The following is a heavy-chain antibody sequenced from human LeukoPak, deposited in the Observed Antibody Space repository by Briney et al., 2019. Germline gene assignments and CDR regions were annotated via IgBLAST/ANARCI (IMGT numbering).Heavy chain of an antibody. CDR1: GGSISSYY. CDR2: IYTSGST. D-gene: IGHD3-22*01. V-gene: IGHV4-4*07. CDR3: ARAYDSSGYYYENWFDP. J-gene: IGHJ5*02. Sequence: SETLSLTCTVSGGSISSYYWSWIRQPAGKGLEWIGRIYTSGSTNYNPSLKSRVTMSVDTSKNQFSLKLSSVTAADTAVYYCARAYDSSGYYYENWFDPWGQGTLVTVSS.